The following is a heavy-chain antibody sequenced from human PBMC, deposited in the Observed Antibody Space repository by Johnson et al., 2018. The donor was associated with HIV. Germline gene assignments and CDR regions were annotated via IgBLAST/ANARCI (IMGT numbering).Heavy chain of an antibody. J-gene: IGHJ3*02. CDR3: AKGRVFQGVIDLPDDAFDI. Sequence: VQLVESGGGLVQPGGSLRLSCAASGFNVSNNYLTWVRQAPGKGLEWVANIKHDGGEKYYADSVKGRFTISRDNPKNTLYLHMNSLRAEDTAVYYCAKGRVFQGVIDLPDDAFDIWGQGTMVTVSS. CDR2: IKHDGGEK. CDR1: GFNVSNNY. V-gene: IGHV3-7*04. D-gene: IGHD3-10*01.